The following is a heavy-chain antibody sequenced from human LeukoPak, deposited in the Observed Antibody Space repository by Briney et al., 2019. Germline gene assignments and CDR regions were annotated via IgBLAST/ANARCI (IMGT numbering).Heavy chain of an antibody. V-gene: IGHV4-59*01. J-gene: IGHJ6*02. Sequence: SETLSLTCTVSGGSISNYYWSWIRQPPGKGLEWVGYIYYSGSTNYNPSLKSRVTISVDTSKNQFSLKLSSVTAADTAVYYCARVGGTNYYYYGMDVWGQGTTVTVSS. CDR3: ARVGGTNYYYYGMDV. D-gene: IGHD1-26*01. CDR2: IYYSGST. CDR1: GGSISNYY.